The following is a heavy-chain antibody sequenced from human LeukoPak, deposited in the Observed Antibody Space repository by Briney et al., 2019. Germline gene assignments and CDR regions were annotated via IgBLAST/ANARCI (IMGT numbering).Heavy chain of an antibody. CDR1: GGSISSSSYY. J-gene: IGHJ4*01. Sequence: PSETLSLTCTVSGGSISSSSYYWGWIRQPPGKGLEWIGSIYYSGSTYYNSSLKSRVTISVDTSKSQFSLKLSSVTAADTAVYYCARGVWGSYRYTGSFDCWGQEPWSPSPQ. V-gene: IGHV4-39*01. CDR2: IYYSGST. D-gene: IGHD3-16*02. CDR3: ARGVWGSYRYTGSFDC.